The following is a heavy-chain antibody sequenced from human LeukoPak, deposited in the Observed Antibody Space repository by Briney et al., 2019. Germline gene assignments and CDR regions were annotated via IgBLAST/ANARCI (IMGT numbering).Heavy chain of an antibody. CDR2: ISSSGGTI. D-gene: IGHD2-15*01. V-gene: IGHV3-48*03. CDR3: ARGVGYCSGGSCYSEYYFDY. Sequence: GGSLRLSCAASGFTFSSYEMNWVRQAPGKGLEWVSYISSSGGTIYYADSVKGRFTISRDNAKNSLYLQMNSLRAEDTAVYYCARGVGYCSGGSCYSEYYFDYWGQGTLVTVSS. CDR1: GFTFSSYE. J-gene: IGHJ4*02.